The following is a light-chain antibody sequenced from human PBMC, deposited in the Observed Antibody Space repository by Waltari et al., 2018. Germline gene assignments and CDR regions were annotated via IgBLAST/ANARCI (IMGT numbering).Light chain of an antibody. CDR2: EDD. Sequence: FMLSQPHSDSESPGKTGTISSAASSGHIDTNYVQWYQQRPDSAPTTVIYEDDQRPSFDPHRFPRYIHTSSNPASLALSGLQSEDEADSCCQSYVATNPSHFGEATNLTVL. V-gene: IGLV6-57*02. CDR1: SGHIDTNY. J-gene: IGLJ2*01. CDR3: QSYVATNPSH.